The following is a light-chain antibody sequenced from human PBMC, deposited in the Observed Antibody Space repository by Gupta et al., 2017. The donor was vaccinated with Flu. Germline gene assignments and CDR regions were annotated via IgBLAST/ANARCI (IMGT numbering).Light chain of an antibody. J-gene: IGLJ1*01. V-gene: IGLV2-14*01. CDR3: QSGTSNNDYV. CDR2: EVN. CDR1: SSDVGGYIY. Sequence: SITISSTGTSSDVGGYIYVSWYQQHPGKAPHLMIYEVNKRPAGVSSRFSVSKSGNTASLSISGHQKEDEADYYCQSGTSNNDYVFGTGTRVTVL.